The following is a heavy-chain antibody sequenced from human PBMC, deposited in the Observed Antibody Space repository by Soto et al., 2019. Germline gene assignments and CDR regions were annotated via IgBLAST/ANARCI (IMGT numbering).Heavy chain of an antibody. D-gene: IGHD1-26*01. CDR2: IYYSGST. CDR1: GGSISSSSYY. V-gene: IGHV4-39*01. Sequence: SETLSLTCTVSGGSISSSSYYWGWIRQPPGKGLEWIGSIYYSGSTYYNPSLKSRVTISVDTSKNQFSLKLSSVTAADTAVYYCARHKTIVGPDYWGQGTLVTVSS. J-gene: IGHJ4*02. CDR3: ARHKTIVGPDY.